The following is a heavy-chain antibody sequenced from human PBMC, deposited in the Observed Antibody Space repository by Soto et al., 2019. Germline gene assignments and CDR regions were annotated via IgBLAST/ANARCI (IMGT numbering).Heavy chain of an antibody. CDR3: ARVPDR. CDR1: GGSISSGGYS. Sequence: NPSETLSLTCAVSGGSISSGGYSWSWIRQPPGKGLEWIGYIYHSGSTYYNPSLKSRVTISVDRSKNQFSLKLSSVTAADTAVYYCARVPDRWGQGTLDTVSS. D-gene: IGHD2-2*01. J-gene: IGHJ5*02. V-gene: IGHV4-30-2*01. CDR2: IYHSGST.